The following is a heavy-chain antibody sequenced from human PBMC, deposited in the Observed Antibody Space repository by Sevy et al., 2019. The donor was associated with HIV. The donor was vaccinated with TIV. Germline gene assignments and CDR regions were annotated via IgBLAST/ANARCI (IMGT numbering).Heavy chain of an antibody. CDR1: GFTVSSNY. V-gene: IGHV3-53*01. CDR2: ICSGGST. D-gene: IGHD1-1*01. J-gene: IGHJ3*02. CDR3: ASLVVTGTTFSAAFDI. Sequence: GGSLRLSCAASGFTVSSNYMSWVRQAPGKGLEWVSVICSGGSTYYADSVKGRFSISRDNSKNTLYLQMNSLRAEDTAVYYCASLVVTGTTFSAAFDIWGQGTMVTVSS.